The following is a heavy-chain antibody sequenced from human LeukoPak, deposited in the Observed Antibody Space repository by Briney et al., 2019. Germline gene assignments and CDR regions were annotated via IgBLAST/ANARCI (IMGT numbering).Heavy chain of an antibody. D-gene: IGHD1-26*01. CDR3: VRRQWELQYFDL. CDR2: IYYSRIT. CDR1: GGFISSYY. Sequence: SETLSLTCTVSGGFISSYYWSWIRQPPGKGLEWIGYIYYSRITEYNPSLKSRVTISADTSKNQFSLKLNSVTAADTAVYYCVRRQWELQYFDLWGRGTLVAVSS. V-gene: IGHV4-59*01. J-gene: IGHJ2*01.